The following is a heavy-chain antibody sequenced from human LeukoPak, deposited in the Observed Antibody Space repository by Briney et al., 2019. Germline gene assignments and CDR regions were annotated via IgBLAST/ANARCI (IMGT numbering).Heavy chain of an antibody. CDR3: AKDLHSSGWDTTDVFDP. CDR1: GFTFSSYA. J-gene: IGHJ5*02. Sequence: GGSLRLSCAASGFTFSSYAMSWVRQAPGKGLEWVSAISGSGGSTYYADSVKGRFTISRDNSKNTLYLQMNSLRAEDTAVYYCAKDLHSSGWDTTDVFDPWGQGTLVTVSS. V-gene: IGHV3-23*01. CDR2: ISGSGGST. D-gene: IGHD6-19*01.